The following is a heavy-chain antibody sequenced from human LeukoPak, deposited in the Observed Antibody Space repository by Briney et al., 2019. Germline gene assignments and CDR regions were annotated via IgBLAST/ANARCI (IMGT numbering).Heavy chain of an antibody. CDR2: ITSSGSTI. D-gene: IGHD6-6*01. V-gene: IGHV3-48*03. J-gene: IGHJ4*02. Sequence: PGGSLRLSCAASGYTFTSSEMNWVRQVPGKGLEWISYITSSGSTIYYADSVKGRFTISRDNAKNSLYLQMNSLRAEDTAVYFCAREGSSSRYFDSWGQRTLVTVSS. CDR3: AREGSSSRYFDS. CDR1: GYTFTSSE.